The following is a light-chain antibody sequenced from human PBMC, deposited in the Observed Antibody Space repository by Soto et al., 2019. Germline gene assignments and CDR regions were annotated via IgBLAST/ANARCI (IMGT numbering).Light chain of an antibody. V-gene: IGKV4-1*01. Sequence: DIVMTQSPDSLAVSLGERATINCKSSQSVLYSPNSKNYLVWYQQKPGQPPRLLIYWASTRESGVPDRFSGSGSGTDFTLTISSLQADDAAVYFCQQSYSTPWTFGQGTKVEIK. CDR2: WAS. CDR1: QSVLYSPNSKNY. CDR3: QQSYSTPWT. J-gene: IGKJ1*01.